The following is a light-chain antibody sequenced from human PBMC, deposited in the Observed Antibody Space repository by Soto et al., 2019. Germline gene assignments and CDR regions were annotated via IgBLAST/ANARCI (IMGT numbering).Light chain of an antibody. CDR2: DVS. Sequence: SVLPQPASVSGSPGQSITISCTGTSSDIGTYNYVSWYQQHTGKAPKLMIFDVSYRPSGVSNRFSGSKSDNTASLTISGLQAEDEADYYCNSYTGTSSRYVFGTGTKVTVL. V-gene: IGLV2-14*03. J-gene: IGLJ1*01. CDR3: NSYTGTSSRYV. CDR1: SSDIGTYNY.